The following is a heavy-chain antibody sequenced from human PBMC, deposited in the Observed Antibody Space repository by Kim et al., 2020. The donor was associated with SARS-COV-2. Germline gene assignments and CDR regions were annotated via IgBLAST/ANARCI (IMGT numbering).Heavy chain of an antibody. Sequence: NYGDSVRGRFTISREDAKNSVCLQMDSLRVDDTAVYYCARGGALPSAASDFWGQGTLVPVSS. D-gene: IGHD2-2*01. CDR3: ARGGALPSAASDF. J-gene: IGHJ4*02. V-gene: IGHV3-11*06.